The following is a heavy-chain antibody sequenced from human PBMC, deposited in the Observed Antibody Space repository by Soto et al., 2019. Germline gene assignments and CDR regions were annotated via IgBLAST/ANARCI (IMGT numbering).Heavy chain of an antibody. Sequence: GGSLRLSCAASGFTFSSYAMSWVRQAPGKGLEWVSAISGSGGSTYYADSVKGRFTISRDNSKNTLYLQMNSLRAEDTAVYYCAKDPDVTRPTSGYFDYWGQGTLVTVSS. V-gene: IGHV3-23*01. D-gene: IGHD3-10*01. CDR2: ISGSGGST. CDR1: GFTFSSYA. J-gene: IGHJ4*02. CDR3: AKDPDVTRPTSGYFDY.